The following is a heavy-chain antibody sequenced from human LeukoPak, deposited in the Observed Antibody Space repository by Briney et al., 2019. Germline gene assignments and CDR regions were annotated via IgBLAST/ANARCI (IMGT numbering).Heavy chain of an antibody. CDR1: GYTFTGYY. CDR3: AKSQYSFASGSSRPLFDY. J-gene: IGHJ4*02. D-gene: IGHD3-10*01. CDR2: INPNSGGT. Sequence: ASVKVSCKASGYTFTGYYMHWVRQAPGQGLEWMGWINPNSGGTNYAQKFQGRVTMTRDTSISTAYMELSRLRSDDTAVYYCAKSQYSFASGSSRPLFDYWGPGTLVTVSS. V-gene: IGHV1-2*02.